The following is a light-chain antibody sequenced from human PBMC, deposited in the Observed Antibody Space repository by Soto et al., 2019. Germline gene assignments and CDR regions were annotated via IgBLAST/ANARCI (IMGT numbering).Light chain of an antibody. J-gene: IGKJ1*01. Sequence: EIVITQSPATLSVSPGERATLSCRASQSVSGNLAWYHQKPSQAPRLLIYGASTRATGIPARFSGSGSGKDFTLTISSLQPEDFATYCCLQSFSYPLMLGQGTKVDIK. CDR3: LQSFSYPLM. CDR2: GAS. CDR1: QSVSGN. V-gene: IGKV3-15*01.